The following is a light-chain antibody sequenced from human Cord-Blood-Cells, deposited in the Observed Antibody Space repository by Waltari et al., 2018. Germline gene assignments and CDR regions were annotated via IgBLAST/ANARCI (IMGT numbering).Light chain of an antibody. J-gene: IGLJ1*01. V-gene: IGLV2-8*01. Sequence: QSALTQPTYASGSPAQSVTISCTGTSSDVGGFNNVSRYQQHPGKAPKLMIYEVSTRPSGFPDRFSPSESGNTASLSVAVLQAEDEADYSCSSNAGSNHVFGTGTMVTVL. CDR2: EVS. CDR1: SSDVGGFNN. CDR3: SSNAGSNHV.